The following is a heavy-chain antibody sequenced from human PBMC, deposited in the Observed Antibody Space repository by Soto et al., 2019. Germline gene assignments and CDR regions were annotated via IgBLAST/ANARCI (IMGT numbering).Heavy chain of an antibody. D-gene: IGHD2-15*01. Sequence: GASVKVSCKASGYTFTSYDINWVRQATGQGLEWMGWMNPNSGNTGYAQKFQGRVTMTRNTSISTAYMELSSLRSEDTAVYYCARVGCSGGSCYSGWDYYYYMDVWGKGTTVTVSS. CDR3: ARVGCSGGSCYSGWDYYYYMDV. CDR1: GYTFTSYD. J-gene: IGHJ6*03. CDR2: MNPNSGNT. V-gene: IGHV1-8*01.